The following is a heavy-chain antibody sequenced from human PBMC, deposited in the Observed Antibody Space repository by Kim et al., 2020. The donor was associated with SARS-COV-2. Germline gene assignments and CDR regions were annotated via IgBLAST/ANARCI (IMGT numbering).Heavy chain of an antibody. CDR2: ISYDGSNK. CDR3: AREYIAVAGTVGLGDYYYGMDV. J-gene: IGHJ6*02. Sequence: GSLRLSCAASGFTFSSYAMHWVRQAPGKGLEWVAVISYDGSNKYYADSVKGRFTISRDNSKNTLYLQMNSLRAEDTAVYYCAREYIAVAGTVGLGDYYYGMDVWGQGTTVTVSS. D-gene: IGHD6-19*01. V-gene: IGHV3-30-3*01. CDR1: GFTFSSYA.